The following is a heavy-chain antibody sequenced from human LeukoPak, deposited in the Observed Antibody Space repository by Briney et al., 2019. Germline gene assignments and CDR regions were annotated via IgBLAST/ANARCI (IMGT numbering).Heavy chain of an antibody. V-gene: IGHV1-46*01. CDR3: ARERLGLKGAAAGTQNWFDP. CDR1: GYTFTSYY. CDR2: INTNGGST. D-gene: IGHD6-13*01. Sequence: ASVKVSFTASGYTFTSYYMHWVRQAPGQGLGWMGIINTNGGSTSYAQKFQGRVSMTRDTSTSTVYMELSSLRSDDTAVYYCARERLGLKGAAAGTQNWFDPWGQGTLVSVSS. J-gene: IGHJ5*02.